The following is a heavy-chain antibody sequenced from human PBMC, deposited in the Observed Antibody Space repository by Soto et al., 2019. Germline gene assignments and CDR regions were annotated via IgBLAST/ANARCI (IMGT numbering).Heavy chain of an antibody. CDR1: GGSFSDYF. D-gene: IGHD2-15*01. CDR3: ALEVWWALES. J-gene: IGHJ4*02. Sequence: SKTLSITFSVYGGSFSDYFGTWIRQPPGKGLEWIGEIFHGGSTNYSPSLKSRVTISVDTSKTSLYLQMDSLRADDTAVYYCALEVWWALESWGPGTLVTVSS. CDR2: IFHGGST. V-gene: IGHV4-34*12.